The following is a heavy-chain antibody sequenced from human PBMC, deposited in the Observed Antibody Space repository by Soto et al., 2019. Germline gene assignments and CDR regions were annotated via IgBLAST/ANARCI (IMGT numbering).Heavy chain of an antibody. J-gene: IGHJ4*02. CDR2: VKDGGHT. CDR1: GGSLSGYY. V-gene: IGHV4-34*01. D-gene: IGHD5-12*01. Sequence: QVQLQQWGAGLLKPSETLSLNCAVTGGSLSGYYWSWIRQPPGKGLEWIGEVKDGGHTNYSPSLRGRVTISSATSNTQFSLRLNSGTAADTGVYYCARGQEGVVATHWDQGSLVTVSS. CDR3: ARGQEGVVATH.